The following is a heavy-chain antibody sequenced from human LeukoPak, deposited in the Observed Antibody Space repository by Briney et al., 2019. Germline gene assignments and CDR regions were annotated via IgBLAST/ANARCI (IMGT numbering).Heavy chain of an antibody. V-gene: IGHV3-7*01. CDR3: AREGAFHDYGDYESR. Sequence: GGSLRLSCAASGFTFSSYWMSWVRQAPGKGLEWVANIKQDGSEKYYVDSVKGRFTISRDNAKNSLYLQMNSLRAEDTAVYYCAREGAFHDYGDYESRWGQGTLVTVSS. CDR1: GFTFSSYW. D-gene: IGHD4-17*01. CDR2: IKQDGSEK. J-gene: IGHJ4*02.